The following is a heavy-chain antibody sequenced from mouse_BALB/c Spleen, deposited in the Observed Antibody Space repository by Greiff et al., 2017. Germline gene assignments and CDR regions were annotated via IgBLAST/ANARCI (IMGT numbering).Heavy chain of an antibody. CDR2: IYPGDGDT. CDR3: ARADYDYDEGFAY. Sequence: QVQLQQSGAELVRPGSSVKISCKASGYAFSSYWMNWVKQRPGQGLEWIGQIYPGDGDTNYNGKFKGKATLTADKSSSTAYMQLSSLTSEDSAVYFCARADYDYDEGFAYWGQGTLVTVSA. D-gene: IGHD2-4*01. CDR1: GYAFSSYW. V-gene: IGHV1-80*01. J-gene: IGHJ3*01.